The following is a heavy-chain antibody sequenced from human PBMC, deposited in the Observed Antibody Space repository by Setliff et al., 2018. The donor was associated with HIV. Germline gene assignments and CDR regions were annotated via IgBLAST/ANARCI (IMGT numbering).Heavy chain of an antibody. V-gene: IGHV4-4*07. CDR2: LYVSGDT. Sequence: SETLSLTCYVTDDPISSYYWSWVRQPAGKGLEWIGRLYVSGDTNYNPSLKSRVTMSLDTSKNHFSLNLKSVTAADTAVYYCARQGGYNSPLMVWGQGKLVTVSS. J-gene: IGHJ4*02. D-gene: IGHD3-10*01. CDR1: DDPISSYY. CDR3: ARQGGYNSPLMV.